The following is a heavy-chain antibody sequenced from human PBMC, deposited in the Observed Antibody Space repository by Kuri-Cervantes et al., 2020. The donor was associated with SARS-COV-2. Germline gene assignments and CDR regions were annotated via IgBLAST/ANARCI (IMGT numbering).Heavy chain of an antibody. J-gene: IGHJ3*02. D-gene: IGHD3-9*01. CDR3: ARGPRVYDIFTGYYCAFDI. CDR2: ISSSSSYI. CDR1: VFTFSSYA. Sequence: LSLTCAASVFTFSSYAMHWVRQAPGKGLEWVSSISSSSSYIYYADSVKGRSTISRDNAKNSLYLQMNSQRAEDTAVYYCARGPRVYDIFTGYYCAFDIWGQGTMVTVSS. V-gene: IGHV3-21*01.